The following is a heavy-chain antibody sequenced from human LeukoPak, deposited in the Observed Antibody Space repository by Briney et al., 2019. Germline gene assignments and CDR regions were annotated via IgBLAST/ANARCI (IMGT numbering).Heavy chain of an antibody. CDR1: GYTLTELS. D-gene: IGHD3-22*01. V-gene: IGHV1-24*01. CDR3: ATGGYSKSMYWFDP. Sequence: ASVTVSCKVSGYTLTELSMHWVRQAPGKGLEWMGGFDPEDGETIYAQKFQGRVTMTEDTSTDTAYMELSSLRSEDTAVYYCATGGYSKSMYWFDPWGQGTLVTVSS. J-gene: IGHJ5*02. CDR2: FDPEDGET.